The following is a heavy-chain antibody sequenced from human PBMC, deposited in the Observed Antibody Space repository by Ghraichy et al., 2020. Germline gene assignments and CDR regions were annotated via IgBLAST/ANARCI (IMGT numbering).Heavy chain of an antibody. V-gene: IGHV1-2*02. CDR1: GYTFTGYY. CDR2: INPNSGGT. CDR3: ARDNRKTIFGVVIPHNWFDP. Sequence: ASVKVSCKASGYTFTGYYMHWVRQAPGQGLEWMGWINPNSGGTNYAQKFQGRVTMTRDTSISTAYMELSRLRSDDTAVYYCARDNRKTIFGVVIPHNWFDPWGQGTLVTVSS. J-gene: IGHJ5*02. D-gene: IGHD3-3*01.